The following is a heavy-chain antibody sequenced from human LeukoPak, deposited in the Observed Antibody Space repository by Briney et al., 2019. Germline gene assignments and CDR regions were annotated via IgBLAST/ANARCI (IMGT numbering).Heavy chain of an antibody. CDR3: ARNPHGMDA. CDR2: IKTDGTDI. V-gene: IGHV3-74*01. J-gene: IGHJ6*02. Sequence: GGSLRLSCTASGFTFSNYWMDWVRQAPGKGLVWVSRIKTDGTDIRYADSVKGRFTISRDNAKSTLYLQMNSLRVEDTAVYYCARNPHGMDAWGQGTTVTVSS. CDR1: GFTFSNYW.